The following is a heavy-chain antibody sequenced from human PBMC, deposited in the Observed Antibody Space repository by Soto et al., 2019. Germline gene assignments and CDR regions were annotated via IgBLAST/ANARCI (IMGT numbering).Heavy chain of an antibody. Sequence: QVQWGQYCAEWKTPGASEEICCKSSGYTFPRYGISWVRQASGQGMERMGWISAYNGNTKYAQKLQDRVTMTIDTSQSTAYMELRSLRSDDTTFYYCARDLGGSYYATADFWGQGTLVTCSA. CDR3: ARDLGGSYYATADF. V-gene: IGHV1-18*01. D-gene: IGHD1-26*01. CDR1: GYTFPRYG. CDR2: ISAYNGNT. J-gene: IGHJ4*02.